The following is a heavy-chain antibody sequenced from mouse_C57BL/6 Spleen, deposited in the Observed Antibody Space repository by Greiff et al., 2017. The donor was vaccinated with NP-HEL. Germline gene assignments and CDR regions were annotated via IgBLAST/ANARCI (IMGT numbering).Heavy chain of an antibody. Sequence: VKLVESGPGLVAPSQSLSITCTVSGFSLTSYGVDWVRQSPGKGLEWLGVIWGVGSTNYNSALKSRLSISKDNSKSQVFLKMNSLQTDDTAMYYCASGSYAMDYWGQGTSVTVAS. V-gene: IGHV2-6*01. CDR1: GFSLTSYG. J-gene: IGHJ4*01. CDR2: IWGVGST. CDR3: ASGSYAMDY.